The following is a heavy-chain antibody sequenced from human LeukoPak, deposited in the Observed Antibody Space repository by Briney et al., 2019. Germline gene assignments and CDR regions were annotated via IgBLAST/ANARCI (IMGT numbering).Heavy chain of an antibody. CDR1: GYTFTGYY. CDR3: ARVRTVRGVTPFDS. J-gene: IGHJ5*01. D-gene: IGHD3-10*01. Sequence: ASVKVSCKASGYTFTGYYMHWVRQAPGQGLEWMGRINPNSGGTNYAQKFQGRVTMTRDTSISTAYMELSRLRSDDTAVYYCARVRTVRGVTPFDSWGQGTLVTVSS. V-gene: IGHV1-2*06. CDR2: INPNSGGT.